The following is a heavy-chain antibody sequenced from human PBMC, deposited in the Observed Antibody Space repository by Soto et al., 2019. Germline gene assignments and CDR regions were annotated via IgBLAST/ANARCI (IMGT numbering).Heavy chain of an antibody. CDR1: GYTFTSYA. V-gene: IGHV1-3*01. Sequence: ASVKVSCKASGYTFTSYAMHWVRQAPGQRLEWMGWINAGNGNTKYSQKFQGRVTITRDTSASTAYMELSSLRSEDTAVYYCASSHYYDSSGYSSLYYYYGMDVWGQGTTVTVSS. CDR3: ASSHYYDSSGYSSLYYYYGMDV. CDR2: INAGNGNT. D-gene: IGHD3-22*01. J-gene: IGHJ6*02.